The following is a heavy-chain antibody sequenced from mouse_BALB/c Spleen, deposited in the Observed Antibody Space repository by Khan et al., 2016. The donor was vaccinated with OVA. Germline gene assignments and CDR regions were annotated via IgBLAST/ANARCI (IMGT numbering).Heavy chain of an antibody. CDR3: AKLRVFYFDS. CDR1: GFSLTSDG. Sequence: VELVESGPGLVAPSQSLSITCTVSGFSLTSDGVSWVRQPPGKGLEWLGVIWGDGSTNYHSALRSRLSIRKDNSKSQVFLKLDSLQTDDTATYYCAKLRVFYFDSWGQSTTLTVSS. J-gene: IGHJ2*01. V-gene: IGHV2-3*01. CDR2: IWGDGST.